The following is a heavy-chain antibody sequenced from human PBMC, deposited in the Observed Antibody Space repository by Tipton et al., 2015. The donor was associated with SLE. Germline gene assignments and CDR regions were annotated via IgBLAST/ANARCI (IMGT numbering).Heavy chain of an antibody. V-gene: IGHV4-38-2*01. CDR3: ARSSYDSSGYPGY. CDR2: IYHSGST. J-gene: IGHJ4*02. CDR1: GYSISSGYY. D-gene: IGHD3-22*01. Sequence: TLSLTCAVSGYSISSGYYWGWIRQPPGKGLEWIGSIYHSGSTYYNPSLKSRVTISVDTSKNQFSLKLSSVTAADTAVYYCARSSYDSSGYPGYWGQGTLVTVSS.